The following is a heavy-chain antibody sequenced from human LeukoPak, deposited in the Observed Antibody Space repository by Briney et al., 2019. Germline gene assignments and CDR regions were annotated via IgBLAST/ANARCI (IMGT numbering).Heavy chain of an antibody. CDR1: GGSISSSSYY. V-gene: IGHV4-39*07. J-gene: IGHJ4*02. CDR3: AREASAARDKRFDY. Sequence: PSETLSLTCTVSGGSISSSSYYWGWIRQPPGKGLEWIGRIYTSGSTNYNPSLKSRVTMSVDTSKNQFSLKLSSVTAADTAVYYCAREASAARDKRFDYWGQGTLVTVSS. CDR2: IYTSGST. D-gene: IGHD6-6*01.